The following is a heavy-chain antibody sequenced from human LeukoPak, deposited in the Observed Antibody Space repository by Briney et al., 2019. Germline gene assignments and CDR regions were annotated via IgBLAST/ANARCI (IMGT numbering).Heavy chain of an antibody. V-gene: IGHV3-43*02. J-gene: IGHJ4*02. CDR1: GFTLDEYA. D-gene: IGHD3-22*01. CDR2: ISGSGDST. Sequence: RGCLRVSRAASGFTLDEYAMHWGRQAPGKGLERVSLISGSGDSTYYADSVKGRFTISRDNSKNSLYLQMNSLRTEDTALYYCAKDPSHYYDSSGYYLDYWGQETLVTVSS. CDR3: AKDPSHYYDSSGYYLDY.